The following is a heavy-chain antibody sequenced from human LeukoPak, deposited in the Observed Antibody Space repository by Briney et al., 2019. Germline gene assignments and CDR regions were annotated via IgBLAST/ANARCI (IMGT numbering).Heavy chain of an antibody. CDR3: ARVLRDSSGWYHFDY. V-gene: IGHV4-59*01. CDR2: IYYSGST. CDR1: GGSISSYY. D-gene: IGHD6-19*01. Sequence: SETLSLTCTVSGGSISSYYWSWIRQPPGKGLEWIGYIYYSGSTNCNPSLKSRVTISVDTSESQFSLKLSSVTAADTAVYYCARVLRDSSGWYHFDYWGQGTLVTVSS. J-gene: IGHJ4*02.